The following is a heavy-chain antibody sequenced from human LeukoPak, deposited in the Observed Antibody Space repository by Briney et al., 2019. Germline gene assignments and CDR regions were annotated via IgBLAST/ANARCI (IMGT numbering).Heavy chain of an antibody. CDR3: ARDSDWNYYFDY. Sequence: GGSLRLSCVASGFTFSSYDMAWVRQAPGKGLEWVAVISYDGSNKYYADSVKGRFTISRDNSKNTLYLQMNSLRAEDTAVYYCARDSDWNYYFDYWGQGTLVTVSS. CDR2: ISYDGSNK. CDR1: GFTFSSYD. J-gene: IGHJ4*02. V-gene: IGHV3-30*03. D-gene: IGHD1-7*01.